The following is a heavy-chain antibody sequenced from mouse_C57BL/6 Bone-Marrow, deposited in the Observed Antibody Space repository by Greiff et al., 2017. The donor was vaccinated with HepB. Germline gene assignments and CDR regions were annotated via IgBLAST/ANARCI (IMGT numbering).Heavy chain of an antibody. V-gene: IGHV1-69*01. CDR3: ARDYGRPYWYFDV. CDR2: IDPSDSYT. CDR1: GYTFTSYW. Sequence: QVQLQQPGAELVMPGASVKLSCKASGYTFTSYWMHWVKQRPGQGLEWIGEIDPSDSYTKYNQKFKGKSTLTVDKSSSTAYMQLSSLTSEDSAVYYCARDYGRPYWYFDVWGTGTTVTVSS. J-gene: IGHJ1*03. D-gene: IGHD1-1*01.